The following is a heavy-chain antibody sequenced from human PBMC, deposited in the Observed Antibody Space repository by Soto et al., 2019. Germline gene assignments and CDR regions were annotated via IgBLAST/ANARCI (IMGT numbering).Heavy chain of an antibody. CDR1: GGSISSSSYY. CDR2: VYYSGST. J-gene: IGHJ5*02. D-gene: IGHD2-2*01. Sequence: QLQLQESGPGLVKPSETLSLTCSVSGGSISSSSYYWGWIRQPPGKGLEWTGSVYYSGSTYYNPSLKSRVTISVDTSKNQFSLKLSSVTAADTAVYYCARSYCSSTSCYGNRFNWFDPWGQGTLVTVSS. CDR3: ARSYCSSTSCYGNRFNWFDP. V-gene: IGHV4-39*01.